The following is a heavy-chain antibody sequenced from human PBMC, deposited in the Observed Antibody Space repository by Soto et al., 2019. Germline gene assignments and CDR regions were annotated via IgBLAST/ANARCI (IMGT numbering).Heavy chain of an antibody. CDR2: IYWDDDK. Sequence: QITLKESGPTLVKPTQTPTLTCTFSGFSLSTNGVGVGWIRQPPGKALEWLALIYWDDDKRYSPSLKSRLTITKDTSKNQVVLTMTNLDPVDTATYYCARRRRYATSQYYFDYWGQGTLVTVSS. CDR1: GFSLSTNGVG. J-gene: IGHJ4*02. CDR3: ARRRRYATSQYYFDY. D-gene: IGHD1-26*01. V-gene: IGHV2-5*02.